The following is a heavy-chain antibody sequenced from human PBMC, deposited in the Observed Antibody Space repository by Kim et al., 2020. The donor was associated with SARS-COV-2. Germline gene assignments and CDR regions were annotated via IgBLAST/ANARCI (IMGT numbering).Heavy chain of an antibody. V-gene: IGHV3-30*07. Sequence: DSVKGRFTISRDNAKNTLYLQMNSLRAEDTAVYYCARGDYYDSSGSPLDYWGQGTLVTVSS. D-gene: IGHD3-22*01. CDR3: ARGDYYDSSGSPLDY. J-gene: IGHJ4*02.